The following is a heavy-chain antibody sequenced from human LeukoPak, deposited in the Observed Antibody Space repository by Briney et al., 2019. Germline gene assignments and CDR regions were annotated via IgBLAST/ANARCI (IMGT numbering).Heavy chain of an antibody. CDR2: ISGSGGST. CDR3: AREARYCSSSSCDYFDY. V-gene: IGHV3-23*01. CDR1: GFTFSSYA. Sequence: GGSLRLSCAASGFTFSSYAMSWVRQAPGKGLEWVSAISGSGGSTYYADSVKGRFTISRDNAKNSLYLQMNSLSAEDTAVYYCAREARYCSSSSCDYFDYWGQGTLVTVSS. D-gene: IGHD2-2*01. J-gene: IGHJ4*02.